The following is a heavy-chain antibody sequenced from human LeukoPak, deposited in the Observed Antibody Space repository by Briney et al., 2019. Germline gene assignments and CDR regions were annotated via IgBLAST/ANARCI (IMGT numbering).Heavy chain of an antibody. J-gene: IGHJ4*02. CDR2: IKPDGSEK. CDR1: GITFGSYW. Sequence: GGSLRVSCAASGITFGSYWMTWVRQAPGKGLECVANIKPDGSEKHYVDSVEGRFTISRDNAKNSLFLEMNSLRAEDTAVYYCARGRMAVAGSYEYWGQGTLVTVSS. CDR3: ARGRMAVAGSYEY. D-gene: IGHD6-19*01. V-gene: IGHV3-7*05.